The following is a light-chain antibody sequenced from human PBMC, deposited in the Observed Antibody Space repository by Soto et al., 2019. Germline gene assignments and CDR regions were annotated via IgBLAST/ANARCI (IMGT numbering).Light chain of an antibody. V-gene: IGLV2-23*02. CDR1: SRVVGSYNL. Sequence: QSVLSQPASVSVSPGQSITITCTGTSRVVGSYNLVSWYQQYPGKAPKLMIYEVSKRPSGVSNRFSGSKSGNTASLTISGLQAEDEADYYCCSYAGSSTYVFGTGTKVTVL. CDR3: CSYAGSSTYV. J-gene: IGLJ1*01. CDR2: EVS.